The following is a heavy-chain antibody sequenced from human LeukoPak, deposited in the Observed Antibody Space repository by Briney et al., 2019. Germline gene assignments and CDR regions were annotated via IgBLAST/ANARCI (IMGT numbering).Heavy chain of an antibody. CDR1: GGSISSYY. D-gene: IGHD6-13*01. Sequence: SETLSLTCAVSGGSISSYYWSWIRQPPGKGLEWIGYIHYSGSTNYSPSLRSRVTMSVDTSKNQFSLKLRSVTAADTAVYYCARHGGYTRGGPSSSWYFRSYNWFGPWGQGTLVTVSS. J-gene: IGHJ5*02. CDR2: IHYSGST. CDR3: ARHGGYTRGGPSSSWYFRSYNWFGP. V-gene: IGHV4-59*08.